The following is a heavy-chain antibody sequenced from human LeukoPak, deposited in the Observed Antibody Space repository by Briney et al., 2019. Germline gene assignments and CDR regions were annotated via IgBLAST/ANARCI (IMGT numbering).Heavy chain of an antibody. Sequence: GGSLRLSCAASGFTFSSYWMSWVRQAPGKGLEWVANIKQDGSEKNYVDSVKGRFTISRDNAKTSLYLQMNSLRAEDTAVYYCARELGEMATHDFDYWGQGTLVTVSS. D-gene: IGHD5-24*01. CDR3: ARELGEMATHDFDY. V-gene: IGHV3-7*01. CDR1: GFTFSSYW. J-gene: IGHJ4*02. CDR2: IKQDGSEK.